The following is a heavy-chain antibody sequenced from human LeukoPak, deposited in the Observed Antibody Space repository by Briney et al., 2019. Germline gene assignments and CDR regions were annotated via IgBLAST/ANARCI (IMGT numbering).Heavy chain of an antibody. CDR1: GYSFTSHW. D-gene: IGHD2-2*02. CDR3: ARLAVPAAIGYYFDY. J-gene: IGHJ4*02. V-gene: IGHV5-51*01. Sequence: GESLKISCKGSGYSFTSHWIGWVRQMPGKGLEWMGIIYPGDSGTRYSPSFQGQVTISADKSISTAYLQWSSLKASDTAMYYCARLAVPAAIGYYFDYWGQGTLVTVSS. CDR2: IYPGDSGT.